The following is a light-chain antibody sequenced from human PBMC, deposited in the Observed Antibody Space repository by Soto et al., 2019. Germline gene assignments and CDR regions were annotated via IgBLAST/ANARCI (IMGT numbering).Light chain of an antibody. CDR2: EVS. J-gene: IGLJ2*01. CDR3: SSYAGSNNVV. CDR1: SSDVGGYNY. V-gene: IGLV2-8*01. Sequence: QSVLTQPPSAFGSPGQSVTISCTGTSSDVGGYNYVSWYQQHPGKAPKLMIYEVSKRPSGVPDRFSGSKSGNTASLTVSGLQAEDEADYYCSSYAGSNNVVFGGGTKVTVL.